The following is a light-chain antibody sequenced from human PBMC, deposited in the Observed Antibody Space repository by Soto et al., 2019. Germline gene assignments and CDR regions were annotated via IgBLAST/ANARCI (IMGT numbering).Light chain of an antibody. V-gene: IGKV3-20*01. CDR2: GAS. CDR1: QSVSNNY. CDR3: QQYGSSGT. J-gene: IGKJ1*01. Sequence: EIVLTQSPGTLSLSPGERATLSCRASQSVSNNYLAWYQQKPGQAPRLLNYGASNRATSIPDRFSGSGSGTDFTLTISRLELEDFAVYYCQQYGSSGTFGQGTKVDIK.